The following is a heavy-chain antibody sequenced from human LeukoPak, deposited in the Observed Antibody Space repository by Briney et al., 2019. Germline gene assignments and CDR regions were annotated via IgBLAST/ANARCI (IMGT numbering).Heavy chain of an antibody. V-gene: IGHV1-2*02. J-gene: IGHJ4*02. CDR1: GYTFTGYY. CDR2: INPNSGGT. CDR3: ARVPGIAAAGDY. Sequence: GASVKVSCKASGYTFTGYYMHWVRQAPGQGLEWMGWINPNSGGTNYAQKFQGRVTMTRDTSISTAYMELSRLGSDDTAVYYCARVPGIAAAGDYWGQGTLVTVSS. D-gene: IGHD6-13*01.